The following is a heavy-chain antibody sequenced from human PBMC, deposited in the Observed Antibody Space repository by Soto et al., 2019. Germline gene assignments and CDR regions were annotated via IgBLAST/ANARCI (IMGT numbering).Heavy chain of an antibody. CDR1: GFTFSSHA. V-gene: IGHV3-23*01. J-gene: IGHJ4*02. CDR2: ITGSGGST. CDR3: AKDLQFSGWLSAQTFDY. Sequence: HPGGSLRLSCAVSGFTFSSHAMSWVRQAPGKGLECVSSITGSGGSTYYADSVKGRFTISRDKSKNTLYLQMNSLRGEGTAVYYCAKDLQFSGWLSAQTFDYWGQGTQVTVSS. D-gene: IGHD6-19*01.